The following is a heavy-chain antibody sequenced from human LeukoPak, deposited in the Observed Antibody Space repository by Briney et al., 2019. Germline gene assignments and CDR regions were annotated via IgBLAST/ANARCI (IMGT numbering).Heavy chain of an antibody. CDR3: ARGFSGYDSGPYGDYDKYYFDY. D-gene: IGHD5-12*01. V-gene: IGHV3-11*04. CDR2: ISSSGSTI. J-gene: IGHJ4*02. Sequence: GGSLRLSCAASGFTFSDYYMSWIRQAPGKGLEGVSYISSSGSTIYYADSVKGRFTISRDNAKNSLYLQMNSLRAEDTAVYYCARGFSGYDSGPYGDYDKYYFDYWGQGTLVTVSS. CDR1: GFTFSDYY.